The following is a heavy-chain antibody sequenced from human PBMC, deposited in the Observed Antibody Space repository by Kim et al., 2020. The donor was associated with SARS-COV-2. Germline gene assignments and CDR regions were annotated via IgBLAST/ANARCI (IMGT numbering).Heavy chain of an antibody. V-gene: IGHV3-33*06. CDR2: DGSNK. CDR3: ANFES. Sequence: DGSNKYYDDSVMGRFTIARDNSKNMLFLQMNSLRAEDTAVYYCANFESWGQGTLVTVSS. J-gene: IGHJ4*02.